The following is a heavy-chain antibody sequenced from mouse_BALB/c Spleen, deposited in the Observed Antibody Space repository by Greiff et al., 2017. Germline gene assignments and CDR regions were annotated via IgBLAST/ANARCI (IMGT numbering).Heavy chain of an antibody. CDR1: GYTFTSYY. CDR3: TRGIYYFDY. J-gene: IGHJ2*01. CDR2: INPSNGGT. V-gene: IGHV1S81*02. Sequence: VQGVESGAELVKPGASVKLSCKASGYTFTSYYMYWVKQRPGQGLEWIGEINPSNGGTNFNEKFKSKATLTVDKSSSTAYMQLSSLTSEDSAVYYCTRGIYYFDYWGQGTTLTVSS.